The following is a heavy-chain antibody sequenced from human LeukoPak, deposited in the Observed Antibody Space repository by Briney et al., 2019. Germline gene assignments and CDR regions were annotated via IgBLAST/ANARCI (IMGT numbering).Heavy chain of an antibody. CDR1: GGSISTYY. V-gene: IGHV4-4*07. CDR2: ISTSGSA. Sequence: PSETLSLTCTVSGGSISTYYWSWIRQPAGEGLEWIGRISTSGSANYNPSLKSRVTMSVDTSKNQFSLTLNSETAADTGVYFCARVSRGWNYVDYWGQGTLVTVSS. D-gene: IGHD6-19*01. CDR3: ARVSRGWNYVDY. J-gene: IGHJ4*02.